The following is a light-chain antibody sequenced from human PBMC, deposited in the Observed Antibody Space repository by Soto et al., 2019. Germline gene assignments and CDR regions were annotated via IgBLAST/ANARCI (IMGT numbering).Light chain of an antibody. V-gene: IGKV2-28*01. CDR1: QSLQHSTVYIY. CDR3: IQALQTPWT. Sequence: DIVMTQSPLALTVTPGEPSSISCRSSQSLQHSTVYIYFDWYLQQPGQSPQLLISLGSHRASGVPDRFRGSASGTDVTLTITRVAAEDVGLYYCIQALQTPWTFGQGTKVEIK. CDR2: LGS. J-gene: IGKJ1*01.